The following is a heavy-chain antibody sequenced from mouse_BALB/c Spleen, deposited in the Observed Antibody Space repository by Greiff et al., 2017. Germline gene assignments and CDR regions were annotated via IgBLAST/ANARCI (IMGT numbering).Heavy chain of an antibody. Sequence: QVQLKESAAELARPGASVKMSCKASGYTFTSYTMHWVKQRPGQGLEWIGYINPSSGYTEYNQKFKDKTTLTADKSSSTAYMQLSSLTSEDSAVYYCARKAMDYWGQGTSVTVSS. V-gene: IGHV1-4*02. CDR2: INPSSGYT. CDR3: ARKAMDY. CDR1: GYTFTSYT. J-gene: IGHJ4*01.